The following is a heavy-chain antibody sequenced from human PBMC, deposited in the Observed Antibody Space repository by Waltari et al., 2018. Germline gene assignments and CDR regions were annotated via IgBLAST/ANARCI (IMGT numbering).Heavy chain of an antibody. J-gene: IGHJ4*02. Sequence: QVQLVESGGGVVQPGRSLRLSCAASGFTFSSYAMPWVRQAPGKGLEWVAVISYDGSNKYYADSEKGRFTISRDNSKNTLYLQMNSLRAEDTAVYYCASGSSGWYYFDYWGQGTLVTVSS. CDR2: ISYDGSNK. CDR1: GFTFSSYA. CDR3: ASGSSGWYYFDY. V-gene: IGHV3-30-3*01. D-gene: IGHD6-19*01.